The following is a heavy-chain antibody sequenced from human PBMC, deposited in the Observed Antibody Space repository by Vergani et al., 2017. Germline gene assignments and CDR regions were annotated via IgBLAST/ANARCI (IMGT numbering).Heavy chain of an antibody. J-gene: IGHJ4*02. D-gene: IGHD5-18*01. CDR1: LFTLSPFY. CDR3: ARDLGGYSYYDY. V-gene: IGHV3-66*01. CDR2: IYSGGST. Sequence: EVQLVESGGGFVQPGGSLPLSCAPSLFTLSPFYLRWLLQAPVIGRVGFSVIYSGGSTYYADSVKGRFTISRDNSKNTLYLQMNSLRAEDTAVYYCARDLGGYSYYDYWGQGTLVTVSS.